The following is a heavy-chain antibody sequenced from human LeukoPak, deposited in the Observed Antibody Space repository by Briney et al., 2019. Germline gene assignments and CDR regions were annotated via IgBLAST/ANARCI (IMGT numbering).Heavy chain of an antibody. Sequence: GGSLRLSCAASGFTFSSYAMSWVRQAPGKGLEWVANINQDGSEKNSVDSVKGRFTISRDNAKNSLYLQMNSLRAEDTAVYYCAREGRPNAFDIWGQGTMVTVSS. J-gene: IGHJ3*02. V-gene: IGHV3-7*01. CDR1: GFTFSSYA. CDR3: AREGRPNAFDI. CDR2: INQDGSEK.